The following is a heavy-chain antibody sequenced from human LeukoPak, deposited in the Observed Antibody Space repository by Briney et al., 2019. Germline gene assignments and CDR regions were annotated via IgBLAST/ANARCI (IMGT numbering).Heavy chain of an antibody. CDR3: ARARWLDY. V-gene: IGHV3-7*01. CDR2: IKYDGSEK. Sequence: PGGSLRLSCAASGITLSSYWMSWVRQAPGKGLEWVAYIKYDGSEKYYVDSVKGRFTISRDNGKNSLYPQMNSLRGEDTAVYYCARARWLDYWGQGTLVTVSS. D-gene: IGHD5-24*01. CDR1: GITLSSYW. J-gene: IGHJ4*02.